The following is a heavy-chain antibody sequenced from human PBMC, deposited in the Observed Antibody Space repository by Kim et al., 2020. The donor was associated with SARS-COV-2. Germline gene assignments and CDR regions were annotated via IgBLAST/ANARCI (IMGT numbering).Heavy chain of an antibody. Sequence: SVKVSCKASGGTFSTYTITWVRQAPGQGLEWMGSIFPVFGTTNYAQRFQGRVTITADASTSIAYMELSSLRSEDTAVYFCARRVTPASDYDGLDVWGQGTTVTVSS. CDR2: IFPVFGTT. V-gene: IGHV1-69*13. D-gene: IGHD4-4*01. CDR3: ARRVTPASDYDGLDV. J-gene: IGHJ6*02. CDR1: GGTFSTYT.